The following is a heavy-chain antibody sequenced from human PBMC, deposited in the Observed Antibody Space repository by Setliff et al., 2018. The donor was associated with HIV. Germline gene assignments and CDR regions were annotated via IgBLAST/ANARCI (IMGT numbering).Heavy chain of an antibody. V-gene: IGHV4-39*02. CDR1: DASISTSNFL. Sequence: KPSETLSLTCTVSDASISTSNFLWGWIRQSPGKGLEWIGSSYYSSRTYYNPSLKNRVTISADTSKNHLSLKLTSLTAADTAVYYCGRLETGPATSAYGPFNSWGQGKMGTVSS. J-gene: IGHJ4*02. CDR2: SYYSSRT. D-gene: IGHD4-17*01. CDR3: GRLETGPATSAYGPFNS.